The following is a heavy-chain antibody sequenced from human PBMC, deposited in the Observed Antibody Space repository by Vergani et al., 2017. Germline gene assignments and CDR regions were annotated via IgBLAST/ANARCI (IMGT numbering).Heavy chain of an antibody. CDR2: ISAYNGNT. D-gene: IGHD2-2*01. J-gene: IGHJ5*02. V-gene: IGHV1-18*01. CDR3: ARAHCSSTSCINSVCITPETGSWFDP. CDR1: GYTFTSYG. Sequence: QVQLVQSGAEVKKPGASVKVSCKASGYTFTSYGISWVRQAPGQGLEWMGWISAYNGNTNYAQKLQGRVTMTTDTSTSTAYMELRSLRSDDTAVYYCARAHCSSTSCINSVCITPETGSWFDPWGQGTLVTVSS.